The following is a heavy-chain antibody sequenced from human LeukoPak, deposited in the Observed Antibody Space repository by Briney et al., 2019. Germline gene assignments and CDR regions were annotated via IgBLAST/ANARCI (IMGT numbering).Heavy chain of an antibody. CDR2: IFYDGTIQ. V-gene: IGHV3-30*18. D-gene: IGHD3-10*02. CDR1: GFTFTHYA. CDR3: AELGITMIGGV. Sequence: GGSLRLSCAASGFTFTHYAMHWVRQTPGKGLEWVAVIFYDGTIQYYSDSVRGRLIVSRDNPKNTLYLQMDSLRAEDTAVYYCAELGITMIGGVWGKGTTVTISS. J-gene: IGHJ6*04.